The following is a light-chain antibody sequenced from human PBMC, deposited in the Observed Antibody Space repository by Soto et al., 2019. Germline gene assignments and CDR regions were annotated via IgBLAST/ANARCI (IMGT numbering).Light chain of an antibody. CDR2: KAS. CDR1: HYISMW. CDR3: QHYNSYSEA. V-gene: IGKV1-5*03. J-gene: IGKJ1*01. Sequence: DIQMTQSPSTLSASVGDRFSFTCLASHYISMWLAWYQQRPGKAPKLLIYKASTLKSGVPSRFSGSGSGTEFTLTISSLQPDDFATYYCQHYNSYSEAFGQGTKVDI.